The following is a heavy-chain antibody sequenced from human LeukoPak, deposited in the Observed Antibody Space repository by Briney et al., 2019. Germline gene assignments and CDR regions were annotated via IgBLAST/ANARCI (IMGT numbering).Heavy chain of an antibody. CDR3: ARGPPPGYYYYMDV. V-gene: IGHV1-8*01. CDR2: MNPNSGNT. J-gene: IGHJ6*03. CDR1: GYTFTSYD. Sequence: ASVKVSCKASGYTFTSYDINWVRQATGQGLEWMGWMNPNSGNTGYAQKFQGRVTMTRNTSISTAYMELSSLRSEDTAVYYCARGPPPGYYYYMDVWGKGTTVTVSS.